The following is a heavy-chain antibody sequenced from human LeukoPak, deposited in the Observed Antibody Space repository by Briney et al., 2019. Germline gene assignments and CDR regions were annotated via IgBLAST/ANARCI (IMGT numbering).Heavy chain of an antibody. V-gene: IGHV4-39*07. Sequence: SETLSLTCTVSGGSISSYYWGWIRQPPGKGLEWIGSIYYSGSTYYNPSLKSRVTISVDTSKNQFSLKLSSVTAADTAVYYCARESNIAARPIDYWGQGTLVTVSS. CDR2: IYYSGST. CDR1: GGSISSYY. CDR3: ARESNIAARPIDY. J-gene: IGHJ4*02. D-gene: IGHD6-6*01.